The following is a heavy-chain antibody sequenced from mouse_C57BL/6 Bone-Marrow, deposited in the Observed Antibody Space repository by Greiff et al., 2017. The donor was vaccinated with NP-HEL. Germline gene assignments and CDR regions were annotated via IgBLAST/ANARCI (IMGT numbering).Heavy chain of an antibody. Sequence: VQLQQSGAELVKPGASVKISCKASGYAFSSYWMNWVKQRPGKGLEWIGQIYPGDGDTNYNGKFKGKATLTADKSSSTAYMQLSSLTSEDSAVYFCAREGGFITTVVDTFAYWGQGTLVTVSA. V-gene: IGHV1-80*01. D-gene: IGHD1-1*01. CDR3: AREGGFITTVVDTFAY. CDR2: IYPGDGDT. J-gene: IGHJ3*01. CDR1: GYAFSSYW.